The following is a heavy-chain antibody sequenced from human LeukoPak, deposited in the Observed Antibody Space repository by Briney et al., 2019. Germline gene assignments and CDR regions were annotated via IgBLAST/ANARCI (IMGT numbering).Heavy chain of an antibody. J-gene: IGHJ4*02. Sequence: GGSLRLSCSASGFTFSSYAMHWVRQAPGKGLEYVSAISSNGGSTYYADSVKGRFTISRDNSKNTLYLQMSSLRAEDTAVYYCASPRSPLEWLVLDYWGQGTLVTVSS. CDR2: ISSNGGST. D-gene: IGHD6-19*01. CDR1: GFTFSSYA. V-gene: IGHV3-64D*06. CDR3: ASPRSPLEWLVLDY.